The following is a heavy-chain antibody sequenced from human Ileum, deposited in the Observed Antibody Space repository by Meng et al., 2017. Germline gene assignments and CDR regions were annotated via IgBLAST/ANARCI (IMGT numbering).Heavy chain of an antibody. CDR2: IYLAGSP. D-gene: IGHD2-15*01. J-gene: IGHJ4*02. Sequence: VYVQWSGPGWVEPSGTLSPTCTVSGGSINCSFYWSWVRQSPGKGLEWIGQIYLAGSPNYNPSLESRVTISVDKSKNQFSLRLTSVTAADTAIFYCVRHGGKYFDSWGQGTLVTVSS. CDR3: VRHGGKYFDS. V-gene: IGHV4-4*02. CDR1: GGSINCSFY.